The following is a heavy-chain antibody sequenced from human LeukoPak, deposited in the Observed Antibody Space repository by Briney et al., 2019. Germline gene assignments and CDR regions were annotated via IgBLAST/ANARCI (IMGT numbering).Heavy chain of an antibody. V-gene: IGHV4-59*01. CDR1: GGSISSYY. J-gene: IGHJ5*02. CDR2: IYYSGGT. D-gene: IGHD1-26*01. CDR3: ARDPSGRFFNWFDP. Sequence: ASETLSLTCTVSGGSISSYYWSWIRQPPGKGLEWIGYIYYSGGTNYNPSLKSRVTISVDTSKNQFSLKMRSVTAADTAVYYCARDPSGRFFNWFDPWGQGTLVTVSS.